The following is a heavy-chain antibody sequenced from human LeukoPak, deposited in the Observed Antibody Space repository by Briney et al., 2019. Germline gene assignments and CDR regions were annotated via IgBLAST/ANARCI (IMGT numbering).Heavy chain of an antibody. D-gene: IGHD2-2*01. CDR2: IYYRGNT. J-gene: IGHJ4*02. V-gene: IGHV4-39*01. Sequence: SETLSLTCTVSGGSITDTSYFWGWIRQPPGKGLEWIGSIYYRGNTYYSPSLKSRVTLFVDTSKNQFSLKLSSVTAADTAIYYCARRKVAAAIDYWGQGTLVTVSS. CDR1: GGSITDTSYF. CDR3: ARRKVAAAIDY.